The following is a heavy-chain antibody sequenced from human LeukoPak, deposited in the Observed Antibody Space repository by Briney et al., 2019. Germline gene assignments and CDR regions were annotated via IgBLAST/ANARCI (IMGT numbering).Heavy chain of an antibody. CDR3: ARGGLISYGMDV. Sequence: PGGSLRLSCAASGFTFSSYSMTWVRQAPGKGLEWVSSISSSSSYIYYADSVKGRFTISRDNAKNSLYLQMNSLRAEDTAVYYCARGGLISYGMDVWGQGTTVTVSS. CDR1: GFTFSSYS. CDR2: ISSSSSYI. V-gene: IGHV3-21*01. D-gene: IGHD2-15*01. J-gene: IGHJ6*02.